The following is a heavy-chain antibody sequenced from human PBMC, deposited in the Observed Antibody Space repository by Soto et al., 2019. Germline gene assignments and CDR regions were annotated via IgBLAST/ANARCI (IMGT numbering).Heavy chain of an antibody. CDR2: IVVGSGNT. CDR1: GFTFTSSA. Sequence: GASVKVSCKASGFTFTSSAVQWVRQARGQRLEWIGWIVVGSGNTNYAQKFQERVTITRDMSTSTAYMELSSLRSEDTAVYYCAAETAAAGTVFIYYYGMDVWGQGTKVTVSS. CDR3: AAETAAAGTVFIYYYGMDV. V-gene: IGHV1-58*01. D-gene: IGHD6-13*01. J-gene: IGHJ6*02.